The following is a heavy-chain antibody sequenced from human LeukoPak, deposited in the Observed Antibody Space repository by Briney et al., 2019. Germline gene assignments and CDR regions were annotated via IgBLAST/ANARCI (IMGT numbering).Heavy chain of an antibody. Sequence: PGGSLRLSCAASGFTFSSYAMSWVRQAPGKGLEWVSAISGSGGSTYYADSVKGRFTISRDNSKNTLYLQMNSLRAEDTAVYYCAKSVSGWYPKEYYFDYWGQGTLVTVSS. D-gene: IGHD6-19*01. CDR3: AKSVSGWYPKEYYFDY. J-gene: IGHJ4*02. CDR2: ISGSGGST. V-gene: IGHV3-23*01. CDR1: GFTFSSYA.